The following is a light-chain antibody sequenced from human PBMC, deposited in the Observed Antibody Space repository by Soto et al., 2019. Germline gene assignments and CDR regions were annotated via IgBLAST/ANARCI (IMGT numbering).Light chain of an antibody. Sequence: DIEMTQSPPILSVSPGEGATLSCRASERIYSAYLGWYQQKPGQAPRLLIYGTSSRATGIPARFSGSGSGTEFTLTINSLQSEDFAVYYCQQYQNLWTFGQGTKVDIK. CDR2: GTS. CDR3: QQYQNLWT. J-gene: IGKJ1*01. CDR1: ERIYSAY. V-gene: IGKV3D-15*01.